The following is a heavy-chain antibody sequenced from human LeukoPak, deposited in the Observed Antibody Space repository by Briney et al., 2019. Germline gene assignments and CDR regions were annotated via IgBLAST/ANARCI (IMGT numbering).Heavy chain of an antibody. J-gene: IGHJ4*02. D-gene: IGHD5-18*01. CDR1: GGSISSSSYY. CDR3: ARRVGYSYGLDY. Sequence: SETLSLTCTVSGGSISSSSYYWGWIRQPPGKGLEWIGSVYYRGRTYYNPSLKSPVTISVDTSKNQFSLKLSSVTAADTAVYYCARRVGYSYGLDYWGQGILVTVSS. V-gene: IGHV4-39*01. CDR2: VYYRGRT.